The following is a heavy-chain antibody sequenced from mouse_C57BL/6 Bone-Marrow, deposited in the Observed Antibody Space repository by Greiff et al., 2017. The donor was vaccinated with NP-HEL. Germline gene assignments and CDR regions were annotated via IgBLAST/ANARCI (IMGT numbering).Heavy chain of an antibody. D-gene: IGHD1-1*01. CDR1: GYTFTSYW. Sequence: QVQLQQPGAELVMPGASVKLSCKASGYTFTSYWMHWVKQRPGQGLEWIGEIDPSDSYTNYNQKFKGKSTLTVDKSSSTAYMQLSSLTSEDSAVYYCAREGNYYGSSNWYVDVWGTGTTVTVSS. CDR2: IDPSDSYT. J-gene: IGHJ1*03. CDR3: AREGNYYGSSNWYVDV. V-gene: IGHV1-69*01.